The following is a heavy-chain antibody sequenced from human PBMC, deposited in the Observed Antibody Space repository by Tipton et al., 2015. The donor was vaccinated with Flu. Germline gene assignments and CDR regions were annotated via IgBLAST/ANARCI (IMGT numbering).Heavy chain of an antibody. Sequence: SLRLSCAASGFTFSNYGMHWVRQAPGKGLEWVAIIWSDGSDKYYADSVKGRFTISRDNSKNTLYLQMNSLRAEDTAVYYCARRRYANSDLDYWGQGTLVTVSS. CDR3: ARRRYANSDLDY. CDR2: IWSDGSDK. CDR1: GFTFSNYG. V-gene: IGHV3-33*01. J-gene: IGHJ4*02. D-gene: IGHD2-2*01.